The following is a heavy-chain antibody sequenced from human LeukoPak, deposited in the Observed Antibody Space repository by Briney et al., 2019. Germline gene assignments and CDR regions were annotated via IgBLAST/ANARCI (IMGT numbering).Heavy chain of an antibody. V-gene: IGHV3-23*01. CDR3: AKGNWRYFDY. D-gene: IGHD1-1*01. J-gene: IGHJ4*02. CDR2: ISGSGGST. Sequence: GGSLRLSCAASGFTFSSYWMSWVRQAPGKGLEWVSAISGSGGSTYYADSVKGRFTISRDNSKNTLYLQMNSLGADDTAVYYCAKGNWRYFDYWGQGTLVTVSS. CDR1: GFTFSSYW.